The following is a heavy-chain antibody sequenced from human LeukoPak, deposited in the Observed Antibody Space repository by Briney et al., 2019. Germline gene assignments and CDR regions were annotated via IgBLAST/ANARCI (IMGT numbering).Heavy chain of an antibody. D-gene: IGHD6-13*01. CDR3: ARDWRNSWGYGMDV. J-gene: IGHJ6*02. CDR2: INPNSGGT. V-gene: IGHV1-2*02. Sequence: ASVKVSCKASGYTFTSYAMHWVRQAPGQGLEWMGWINPNSGGTNYAQKFQGRVTMTRDTSISTAYMELSRLRSDDTAVYYCARDWRNSWGYGMDVWGQGTTVTVSS. CDR1: GYTFTSYA.